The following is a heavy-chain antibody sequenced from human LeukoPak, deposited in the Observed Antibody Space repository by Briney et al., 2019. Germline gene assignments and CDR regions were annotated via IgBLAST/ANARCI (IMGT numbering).Heavy chain of an antibody. CDR3: AKAPNPSPYTEYYFDY. CDR1: GFTFSNYW. CDR2: INSDGINT. V-gene: IGHV3-74*01. J-gene: IGHJ4*02. Sequence: GGSLRLSCAASGFTFSNYWMHWVRQAPGKGLVWVSRINSDGINTSYADSVKGRFTISRDNAKNTLNLQMNSLRPEDTAVYFCAKAPNPSPYTEYYFDYWGQGTLVTVSS. D-gene: IGHD2-2*02.